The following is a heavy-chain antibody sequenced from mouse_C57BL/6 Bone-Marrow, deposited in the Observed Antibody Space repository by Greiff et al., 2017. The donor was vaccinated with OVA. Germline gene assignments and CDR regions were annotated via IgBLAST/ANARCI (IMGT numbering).Heavy chain of an antibody. D-gene: IGHD2-3*01. CDR1: GYTFTSYW. J-gene: IGHJ3*01. V-gene: IGHV1-69*01. Sequence: VQLQQPGAELVMPGASVKLSCKASGYTFTSYWMHWVKQRPGQGLEWIGEIDPSDSYTNYNQKFKGKSTLTVDKSSSTAYMQLSSLTSEVSAVYYCAFYDGYYWFAYWGQGTLVTVSA. CDR3: AFYDGYYWFAY. CDR2: IDPSDSYT.